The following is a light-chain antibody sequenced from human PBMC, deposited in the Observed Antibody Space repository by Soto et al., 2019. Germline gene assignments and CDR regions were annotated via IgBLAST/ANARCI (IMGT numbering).Light chain of an antibody. CDR3: CSYTTSSTRV. J-gene: IGLJ2*01. Sequence: QSALTQPASVSGSPGQSITISCTGTSNDVGGYNYVSWYQHHPGKAPKVMIYDVSNRPSGVSNRFSGSKSGNMAFLTISGLQAEDEADYYCCSYTTSSTRVFGGGTQLPVL. CDR2: DVS. CDR1: SNDVGGYNY. V-gene: IGLV2-14*03.